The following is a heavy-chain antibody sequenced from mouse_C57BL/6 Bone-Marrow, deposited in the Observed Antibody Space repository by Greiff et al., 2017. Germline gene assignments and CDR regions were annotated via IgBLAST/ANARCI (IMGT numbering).Heavy chain of an antibody. V-gene: IGHV7-1*01. Sequence: EVMLVESGGGLVQSGRSLRLSCATSGFTFSDFYMEWVRQAPGKGLEWIAASRNKANDYTTEYSASVKGRFIVSRDTSQSILYLQMNDLRAEDTAINYCARDAHYDGSAWYFDVWGTGTTVTVSS. CDR1: GFTFSDFY. CDR2: SRNKANDYTT. J-gene: IGHJ1*03. D-gene: IGHD1-1*01. CDR3: ARDAHYDGSAWYFDV.